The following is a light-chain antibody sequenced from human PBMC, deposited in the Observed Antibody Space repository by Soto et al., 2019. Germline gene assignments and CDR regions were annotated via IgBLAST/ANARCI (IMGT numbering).Light chain of an antibody. J-gene: IGKJ1*01. V-gene: IGKV3-20*01. CDR3: QQYGDSPSWT. CDR2: GAS. CDR1: QSVSSTY. Sequence: EIVLTQSPGTLSLSPGERATLSCRASQSVSSTYLAWYQQKPGQAPRLLIHGASSRATGIPDRFSGSGSETDFTLTIRRLAPEDFAVYYCQQYGDSPSWTFGQGTKVEIK.